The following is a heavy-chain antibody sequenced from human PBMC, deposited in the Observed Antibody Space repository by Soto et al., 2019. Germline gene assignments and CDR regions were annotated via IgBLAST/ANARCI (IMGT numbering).Heavy chain of an antibody. CDR1: GYTFTSYD. V-gene: IGHV1-8*01. CDR3: ARGGLRYFDWLSKFDY. J-gene: IGHJ4*02. D-gene: IGHD3-9*01. Sequence: QVQLVQSGAEVKKPGASVKVSCKASGYTFTSYDINWVRQATGQGLEWMGWMNPNSGNTGYVQKFQGRVTMTRNTSISTAYMELSSLRSEDTAVYYCARGGLRYFDWLSKFDYWGQGTLVTVSS. CDR2: MNPNSGNT.